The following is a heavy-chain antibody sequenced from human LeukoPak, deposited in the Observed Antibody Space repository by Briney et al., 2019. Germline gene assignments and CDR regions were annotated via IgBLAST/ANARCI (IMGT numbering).Heavy chain of an antibody. J-gene: IGHJ4*02. CDR3: ARDGEAYGWNYAFDY. D-gene: IGHD1-7*01. V-gene: IGHV3-30*02. Sequence: GGSLRLSCAASGFTFSSYGMHWARQAPGKGLEWVAFIRYDGSNKYYADSVKGRFTISRDNAKNSLYLQMNSLRAEDAAVYYCARDGEAYGWNYAFDYWGQGTLVTVSS. CDR2: IRYDGSNK. CDR1: GFTFSSYG.